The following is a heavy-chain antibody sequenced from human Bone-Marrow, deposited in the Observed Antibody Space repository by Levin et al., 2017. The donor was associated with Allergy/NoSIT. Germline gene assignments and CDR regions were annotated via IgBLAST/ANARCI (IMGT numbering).Heavy chain of an antibody. D-gene: IGHD3-16*01. V-gene: IGHV3-23*01. CDR2: ITGSGGTT. CDR1: GFTFTNYA. CDR3: AKDGGWLHTC. J-gene: IGHJ4*02. Sequence: GGSLRLSCAASGFTFTNYAMSWLRQAPGKGPEWVSAITGSGGTTYYADSVEGRFTISRDNSKSRLYLEMSTLRVEDTAVYYCAKDGGWLHTCWGQGTLVTVSS.